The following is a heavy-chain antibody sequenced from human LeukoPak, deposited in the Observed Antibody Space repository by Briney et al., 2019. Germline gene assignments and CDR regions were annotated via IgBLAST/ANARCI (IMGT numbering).Heavy chain of an antibody. D-gene: IGHD6-13*01. V-gene: IGHV4-39*01. CDR3: ASHSSSWYVYYFDY. CDR1: GCSVSSSSYY. J-gene: IGHJ4*02. Sequence: TSETLSLTCTVSGCSVSSSSYYWGWIRQPPGKGLEWIGSIYYSGGTYYNPSLKSRVTISVDSSKNQLSLKLRSVTAADTAVYYCASHSSSWYVYYFDYWGQGTLVTVSS. CDR2: IYYSGGT.